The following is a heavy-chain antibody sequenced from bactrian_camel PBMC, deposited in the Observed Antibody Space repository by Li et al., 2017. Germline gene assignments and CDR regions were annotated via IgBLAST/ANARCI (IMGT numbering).Heavy chain of an antibody. CDR3: AAANVPVVAIATMTRVLREMDFPD. D-gene: IGHD2*01. J-gene: IGHJ4*01. Sequence: VQLVESGGGSVQAGGSLRLTCVVSGHSRGSNCVGWFRLPPGRAPAEREGIAAIRNSGGETWYHDSVKGRFTISQDDNKNSVSLQMNNLKPEDTAIYYCAAANVPVVAIATMTRVLREMDFPDWGRGTQVTVS. CDR1: GHSRGSNC. V-gene: IGHV3-3*01. CDR2: IRNSGGET.